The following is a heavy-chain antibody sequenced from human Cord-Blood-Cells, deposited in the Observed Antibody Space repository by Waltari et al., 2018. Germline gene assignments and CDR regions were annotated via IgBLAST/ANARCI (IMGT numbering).Heavy chain of an antibody. J-gene: IGHJ4*02. Sequence: EVQLLESGGGLVQPGGSLRLSCAASGFTFSSYAMSWVRQAPGTGLEWVSAISGSGGSTYYADSVKGRFTISRDNSKNTLYLQMNSLRAEDTAVYYCAKGGERVTIFGVVIIEELDYWGQGTLVTVSS. D-gene: IGHD3-3*01. CDR1: GFTFSSYA. CDR3: AKGGERVTIFGVVIIEELDY. V-gene: IGHV3-23*01. CDR2: ISGSGGST.